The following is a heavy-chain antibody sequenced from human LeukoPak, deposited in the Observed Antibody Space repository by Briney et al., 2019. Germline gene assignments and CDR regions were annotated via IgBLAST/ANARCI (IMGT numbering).Heavy chain of an antibody. V-gene: IGHV3-30*02. Sequence: GGSLRLSCAASGFTFSSYGMHWVRQAPGKGLEWVAFIRFDGSNKFYADSVKGRFTFSRDNSKNTLYLQMNSLRAEDTAVYYCAKDVRFGEPTLYYYYYYMDVWGKGTTVTISS. D-gene: IGHD3-10*01. J-gene: IGHJ6*03. CDR3: AKDVRFGEPTLYYYYYYMDV. CDR2: IRFDGSNK. CDR1: GFTFSSYG.